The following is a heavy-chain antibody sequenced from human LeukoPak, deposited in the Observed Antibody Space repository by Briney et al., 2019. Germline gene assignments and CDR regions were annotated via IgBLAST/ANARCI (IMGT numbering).Heavy chain of an antibody. CDR2: IYYSGNT. CDR3: ARFVTGDGAFDI. V-gene: IGHV4-39*01. J-gene: IGHJ3*02. Sequence: SETLSLTCTVSGGSISSSSYYWGRIRQPPGKGLEWIGSIYYSGNTYYNPSLRGQVTISVDTSKNQFSLNLSSVTAADTAVYYCARFVTGDGAFDIWGQGTMVTVSS. D-gene: IGHD7-27*01. CDR1: GGSISSSSYY.